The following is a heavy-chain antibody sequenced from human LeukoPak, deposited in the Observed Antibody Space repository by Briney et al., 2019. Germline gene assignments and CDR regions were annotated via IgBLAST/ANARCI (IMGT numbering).Heavy chain of an antibody. CDR3: ARAGYSGSDFSV. J-gene: IGHJ6*04. CDR2: MYYGGST. CDR1: GGSISSSSYY. Sequence: SETLSLTCTVSGGSISSSSYYWVWIRQPPGKGLEWIGSMYYGGSTYYNPSLESRVTISIDTSKNQFSLKLSSVTATDTAVYYCARAGYSGSDFSVWGKGSTVTVSS. V-gene: IGHV4-39*07. D-gene: IGHD5-12*01.